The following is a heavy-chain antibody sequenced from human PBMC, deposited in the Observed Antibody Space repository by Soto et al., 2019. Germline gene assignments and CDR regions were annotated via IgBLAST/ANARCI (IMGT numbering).Heavy chain of an antibody. V-gene: IGHV3-21*01. J-gene: IGHJ4*02. CDR1: GFTFSSYS. D-gene: IGHD6-13*01. Sequence: EVQLMESGGGLVKPGGSLRLSCAASGFTFSSYSMNWVRQAPGKGLEWVSSISSSSSYIYYADSVKGRFTISRDNAKNSLYRQVNSLRAEDTAVDYCAREGIAAALDYWGQGTLVTVSS. CDR2: ISSSSSYI. CDR3: AREGIAAALDY.